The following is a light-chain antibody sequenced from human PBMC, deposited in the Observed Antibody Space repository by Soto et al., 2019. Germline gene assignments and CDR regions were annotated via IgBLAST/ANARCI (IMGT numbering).Light chain of an antibody. CDR1: SSDVGSYGL. CDR3: GTWDSSLSAV. CDR2: DNN. J-gene: IGLJ2*01. Sequence: QSALTQPASVSGSPGQSITISCTGTSSDVGSYGLVSWYQQHPGKAPQLIIYDNNKRPSGIPDRFSGSQSGTSATLGITGLQTGDEADYYCGTWDSSLSAVFGGGTKVTVL. V-gene: IGLV1-51*01.